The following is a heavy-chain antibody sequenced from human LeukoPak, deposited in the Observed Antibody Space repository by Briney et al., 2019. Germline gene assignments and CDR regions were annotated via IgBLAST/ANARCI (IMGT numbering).Heavy chain of an antibody. CDR3: ARSGELGIVSWYFDL. CDR2: IFHSGST. J-gene: IGHJ2*01. D-gene: IGHD7-27*01. Sequence: PSETLSVTRSVSRGSVSSGNYCRGWIRQPPGKGLEWIGYIFHSGSTNYNPTLKSRVTISLDPSKNQFSLKLSSVTPADTAVYYCARSGELGIVSWYFDLWGRGTLVTVSS. CDR1: RGSVSSGNYC. V-gene: IGHV4-61*01.